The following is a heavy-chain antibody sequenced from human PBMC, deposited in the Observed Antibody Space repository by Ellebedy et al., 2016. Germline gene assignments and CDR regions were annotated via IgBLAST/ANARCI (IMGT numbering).Heavy chain of an antibody. CDR1: GGSISSSSYY. CDR3: ARVGRATFDY. Sequence: SETLSLTCTVSGGSISSSSYYWGWIRQPPGKGLEWIGSIYYSGSTYYNPSLKSRVTISVDTSKNQFSLKLSSVTAADTAVYYCARVGRATFDYWGQGTLVTVSS. J-gene: IGHJ4*02. V-gene: IGHV4-39*07. CDR2: IYYSGST. D-gene: IGHD5-12*01.